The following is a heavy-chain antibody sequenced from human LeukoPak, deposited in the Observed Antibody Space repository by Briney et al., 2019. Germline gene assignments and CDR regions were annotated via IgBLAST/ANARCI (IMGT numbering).Heavy chain of an antibody. Sequence: GGSLRLSCAASGFTFSSYAMHWVRQAPGRGLEWVAVISYDGSNKYYADSVKGRFTISRDNSKNTLYLQMNSLRAEDTAVYYCARDWFGDGSGIFDYWGQGTLVTVSS. CDR3: ARDWFGDGSGIFDY. J-gene: IGHJ4*02. CDR2: ISYDGSNK. CDR1: GFTFSSYA. V-gene: IGHV3-30-3*01. D-gene: IGHD3-10*01.